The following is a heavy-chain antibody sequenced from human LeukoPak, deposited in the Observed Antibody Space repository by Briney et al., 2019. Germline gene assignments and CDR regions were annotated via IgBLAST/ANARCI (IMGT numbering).Heavy chain of an antibody. Sequence: PSETLSLTCTVSGGSISSYYWSWIRQPPGKGLEWIGYIYYSGSTNYNPSLKSRVTISVDTSKNQFSLKLSSVTAADTAVYYCARDVKGVSDYWGQGTLVTVST. V-gene: IGHV4-59*12. CDR1: GGSISSYY. CDR2: IYYSGST. D-gene: IGHD6-6*01. J-gene: IGHJ4*02. CDR3: ARDVKGVSDY.